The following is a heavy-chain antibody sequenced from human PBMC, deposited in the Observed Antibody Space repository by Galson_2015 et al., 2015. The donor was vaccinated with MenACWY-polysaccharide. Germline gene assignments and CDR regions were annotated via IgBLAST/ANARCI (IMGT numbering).Heavy chain of an antibody. J-gene: IGHJ4*02. Sequence: SLRLSCAASGFTFSDYYIHWIRQTPGKGLEWLAYTSGSGSVTYFADSVKGRFIISRDNAKTSLYLQMNSLRAEDTAVYFCARDSRGARSSYFDNWGQGIQVTVSS. D-gene: IGHD3-10*01. CDR1: GFTFSDYY. CDR2: TSGSGSVT. V-gene: IGHV3-11*01. CDR3: ARDSRGARSSYFDN.